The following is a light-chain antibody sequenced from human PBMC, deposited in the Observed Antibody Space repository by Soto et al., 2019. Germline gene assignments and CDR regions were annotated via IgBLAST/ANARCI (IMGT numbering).Light chain of an antibody. CDR1: QSVSSN. CDR3: QHFGKSPPWP. CDR2: GAS. V-gene: IGKV3-15*01. J-gene: IGKJ1*01. Sequence: EVVMTQSPATLSVSLGDRATLSCRASQSVSSNLAWYQQKPGQAPRLLIYGASTRATGIPARFSGSGSGTEFTLTISSLQSEDFAMYYCQHFGKSPPWPFGLGTRVE.